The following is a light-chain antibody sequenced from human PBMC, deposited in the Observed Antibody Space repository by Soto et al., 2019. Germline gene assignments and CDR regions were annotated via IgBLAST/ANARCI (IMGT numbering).Light chain of an antibody. CDR2: DVS. V-gene: IGLV2-11*01. J-gene: IGLJ2*01. Sequence: QSALTQSRSVSGSPGQSVIISCTGTSSDVGNYNYVSWYQQHPGKAPKLIIFDVSRRPSGVPDRFSGSKSGNTASLTISGLQPEDEADYYCSSEADNFLVVFGGGTKLTVL. CDR3: SSEADNFLVV. CDR1: SSDVGNYNY.